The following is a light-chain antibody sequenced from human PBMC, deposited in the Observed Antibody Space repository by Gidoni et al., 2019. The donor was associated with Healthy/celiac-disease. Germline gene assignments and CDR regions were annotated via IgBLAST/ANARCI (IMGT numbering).Light chain of an antibody. V-gene: IGLV1-47*01. CDR3: AAWDDSLSGQEV. J-gene: IGLJ1*01. CDR1: SSNFGSNY. Sequence: QSVLTQPPSASGTPGQRVTISCSGSSSNFGSNYVYWYQQLPGTAPKLLIYRNNQRPSGVPDRFSGSKSGTSVSLAISGLRSEDEADYYCAAWDDSLSGQEVFGTGTKVTVL. CDR2: RNN.